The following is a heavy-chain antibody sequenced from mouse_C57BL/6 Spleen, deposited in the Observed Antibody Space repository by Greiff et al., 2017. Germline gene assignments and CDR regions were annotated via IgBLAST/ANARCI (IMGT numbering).Heavy chain of an antibody. D-gene: IGHD2-2*01. J-gene: IGHJ4*01. CDR3: ARGYDDGYAMDY. V-gene: IGHV1-64*01. CDR2: IHPNSGST. CDR1: GYTFTSYW. Sequence: QVQLQQPGAELVKPGASVKLSCKASGYTFTSYWMHWVKQRPGQGLEWIGMIHPNSGSTNYNEKFKSKATLTVDKSSSTAYMQLSSLTSEDSAVYYCARGYDDGYAMDYWGQGTSVTVSS.